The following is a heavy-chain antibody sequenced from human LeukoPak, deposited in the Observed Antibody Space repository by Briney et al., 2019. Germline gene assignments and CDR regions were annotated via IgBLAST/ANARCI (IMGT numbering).Heavy chain of an antibody. CDR1: GFTFDDYA. D-gene: IGHD2-2*01. V-gene: IGHV3-9*01. J-gene: IGHJ4*02. CDR2: ISWNSGSI. CDR3: AEDRGCCSSTSCYEFDY. Sequence: GGSLRLSCAASGFTFDDYAMHWVRQAPGKGLEWVSGISWNSGSIGYADSVKGRFTISRDNAKNSLYLQMNSLRAEDTALYYCAEDRGCCSSTSCYEFDYWGQGTLVTVSS.